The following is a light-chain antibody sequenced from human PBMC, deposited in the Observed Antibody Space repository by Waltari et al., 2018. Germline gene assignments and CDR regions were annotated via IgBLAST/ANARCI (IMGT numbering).Light chain of an antibody. CDR1: QGLANW. V-gene: IGKV1D-12*01. CDR3: QQASRFPRT. Sequence: DIQMTQSPSSVSASVGDRVTITGRASQGLANWVSWYQQKPGEAPRLQINYISNLETWVPSRFSGSGSGTDFTLTINSLQPEDYATYYCQQASRFPRTFGGGTKVDVK. CDR2: YIS. J-gene: IGKJ4*01.